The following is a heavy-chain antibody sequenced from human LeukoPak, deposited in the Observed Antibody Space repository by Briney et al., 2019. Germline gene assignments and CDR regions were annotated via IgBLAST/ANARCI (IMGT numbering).Heavy chain of an antibody. D-gene: IGHD3-3*01. CDR1: GGSFSGYY. Sequence: SETLPLTCAVYGGSFSGYYWSWIRQPPGKGLEWIGEINHSGSTNYNPSLKSRVTISVDTSKNQFSLKLSSVTAADTAVYYCARVAIFGVVIIRPFDYWGQGTLVTVSS. V-gene: IGHV4-34*01. CDR3: ARVAIFGVVIIRPFDY. J-gene: IGHJ4*02. CDR2: INHSGST.